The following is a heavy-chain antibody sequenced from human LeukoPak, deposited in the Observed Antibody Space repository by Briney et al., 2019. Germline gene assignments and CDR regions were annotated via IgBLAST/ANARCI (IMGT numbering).Heavy chain of an antibody. Sequence: GGSLRLSCAASGFTFSYCSMNWVRQAPGKGLEWVPYISSGSSNNVYYADSVKGRFTISRDSAKNSLYLHMNSLRAEDTAVYYCARVAVPHNPSPVDYWGQGTLVTVSS. V-gene: IGHV3-48*04. D-gene: IGHD1-1*01. CDR2: ISSGSSNNV. J-gene: IGHJ4*02. CDR1: GFTFSYCS. CDR3: ARVAVPHNPSPVDY.